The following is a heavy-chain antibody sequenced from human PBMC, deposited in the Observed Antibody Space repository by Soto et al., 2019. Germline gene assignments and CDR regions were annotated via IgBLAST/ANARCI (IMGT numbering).Heavy chain of an antibody. D-gene: IGHD6-6*01. Sequence: GASVKVSCKASGYTFTSYAMHWVRQAPGQRLEWMGWINAGNGNTKYSQKFQGRVTITRDTSASTAYMELGSLRSEDTAVYYCLAGSSSFVGFDYWGQGTLVTVSS. V-gene: IGHV1-3*01. CDR1: GYTFTSYA. CDR2: INAGNGNT. J-gene: IGHJ4*02. CDR3: LAGSSSFVGFDY.